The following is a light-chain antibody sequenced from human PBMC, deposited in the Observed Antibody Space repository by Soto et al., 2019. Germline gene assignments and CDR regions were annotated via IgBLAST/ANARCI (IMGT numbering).Light chain of an antibody. V-gene: IGKV1-9*01. J-gene: IGKJ4*01. CDR3: QQLSRYPLT. CDR1: QALSNY. Sequence: SQLSRARSFISASVVYRITITCGASQALSNYLAWYQQKPGKAPDLLIYSASTLQSGVPSRFSGSGSETEFSLTIRALPPEDFATYYCQQLSRYPLTFGGGTKVDI. CDR2: SAS.